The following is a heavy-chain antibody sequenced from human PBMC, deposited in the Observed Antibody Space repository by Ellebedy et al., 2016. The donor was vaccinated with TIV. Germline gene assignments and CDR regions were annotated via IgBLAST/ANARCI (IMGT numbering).Heavy chain of an antibody. J-gene: IGHJ4*02. CDR2: LYHTGIT. Sequence: MPSETLSLTCTVSGASIRTSSWSWIRQPPGKGLGWLGRLYHTGITNYYPSLKSRVTMSVDVSKSQFSLNLGSVIAADTAIYYCGRGASGWFFDNWGQGTLVTVSS. V-gene: IGHV4-59*01. CDR1: GASIRTSS. CDR3: GRGASGWFFDN. D-gene: IGHD6-19*01.